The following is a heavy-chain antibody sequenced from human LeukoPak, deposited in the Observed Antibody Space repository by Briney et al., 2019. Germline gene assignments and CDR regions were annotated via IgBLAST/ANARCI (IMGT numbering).Heavy chain of an antibody. CDR1: GYTFTSYG. J-gene: IGHJ4*02. Sequence: ASVKVSCKASGYTFTSYGISWVRQAPGQGLEWMGCISAYNCNTNYAQKLQGRVTMTTDTSTSSAYMELSSLRSHDTAVYYCARVPHTHHYDYVWGSYRYGYYFDYWGQGTLVTVSS. D-gene: IGHD3-16*02. CDR3: ARVPHTHHYDYVWGSYRYGYYFDY. V-gene: IGHV1-18*01. CDR2: ISAYNCNT.